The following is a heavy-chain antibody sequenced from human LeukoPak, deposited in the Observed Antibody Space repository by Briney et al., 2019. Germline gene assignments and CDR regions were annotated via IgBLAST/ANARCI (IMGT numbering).Heavy chain of an antibody. D-gene: IGHD3-10*01. Sequence: GASVKVSCKASGYTFTGYYMHWVRQAPGQGMEWMGWINPNSGGTNYAQKFQGRVTMTRDTSISTAYMELRRLRSDDTAVYYCARNHYYYGSGSYNYYYYYMDVWGKGTTVTISS. CDR2: INPNSGGT. J-gene: IGHJ6*03. CDR3: ARNHYYYGSGSYNYYYYYMDV. CDR1: GYTFTGYY. V-gene: IGHV1-2*02.